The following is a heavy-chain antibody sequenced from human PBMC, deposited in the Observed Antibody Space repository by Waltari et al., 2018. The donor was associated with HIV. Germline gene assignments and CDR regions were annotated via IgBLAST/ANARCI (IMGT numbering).Heavy chain of an antibody. CDR2: ISKNSDYI. CDR1: GFTFSDPS. Sequence: EVQLVESGGGLVKPGGSLRLSCAASGFTFSDPSMNWVSQAPGKGLEWVSSISKNSDYIYYAASVKGRFTISRDNAKKSVYLQMNSLRVEDTAVFYCTRRTPSGTYGMDVWGQGTTVTVSS. CDR3: TRRTPSGTYGMDV. J-gene: IGHJ6*02. V-gene: IGHV3-21*01. D-gene: IGHD1-26*01.